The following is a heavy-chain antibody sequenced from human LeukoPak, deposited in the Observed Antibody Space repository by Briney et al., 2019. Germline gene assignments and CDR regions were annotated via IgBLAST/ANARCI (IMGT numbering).Heavy chain of an antibody. V-gene: IGHV4-34*01. CDR3: ARGRPFSGYRGNVGHEDFDY. D-gene: IGHD5-12*01. J-gene: IGHJ4*02. Sequence: SETLSLTCAVYGGPFSGYYWTWIRQPPGKGLEWVGEINQGGTTNYNPSLRSRVTILIDTSTNQFSLRLSSVTAADTAVYYCARGRPFSGYRGNVGHEDFDYWGQGSLVTVYS. CDR1: GGPFSGYY. CDR2: INQGGTT.